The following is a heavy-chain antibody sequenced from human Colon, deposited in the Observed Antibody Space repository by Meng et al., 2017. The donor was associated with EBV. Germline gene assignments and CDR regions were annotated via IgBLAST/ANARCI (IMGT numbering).Heavy chain of an antibody. CDR2: IYYSGST. V-gene: IGHV4-31*03. D-gene: IGHD6-19*01. Sequence: GSGQGLVTPSHTLSLPCTSSGGSVSSGVYYWTWIRHPPGKGLEWFGNIYYSGSTFYNPSLKRRVIISIDTSKNQFSLNLRSVTAADTAVYYCARVSSGWDYFDYWGQGTLVTVS. CDR1: GGSVSSGVYY. J-gene: IGHJ4*02. CDR3: ARVSSGWDYFDY.